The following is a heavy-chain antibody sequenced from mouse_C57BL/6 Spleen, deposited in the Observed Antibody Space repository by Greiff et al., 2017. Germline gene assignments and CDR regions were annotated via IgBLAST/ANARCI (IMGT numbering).Heavy chain of an antibody. J-gene: IGHJ2*01. CDR3: VYCSGLLDY. D-gene: IGHD1-1*01. CDR2: IYPRDGSN. CDR1: GYTFTSYD. V-gene: IGHV1-85*01. Sequence: QVQLQQSGPELVKPGASVKLSCKASGYTFTSYDINWVKQRPGQGLEWIGWIYPRDGSNKYNEKFTGKATLTVDKYSSTAYMELHSLTSEDSAVYFCVYCSGLLDYWGQGTTLTVSS.